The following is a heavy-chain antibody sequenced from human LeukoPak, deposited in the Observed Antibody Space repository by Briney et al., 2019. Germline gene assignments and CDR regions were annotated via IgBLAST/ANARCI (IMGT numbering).Heavy chain of an antibody. CDR3: ARDYYYVGASDI. V-gene: IGHV4-59*01. J-gene: IGHJ3*02. D-gene: IGHD3-10*02. CDR2: IYYSGST. Sequence: PSETLSLTCTASGGFISSYYWSWIRQPPGKGLEWIGYIYYSGSTNYNPSLKSRVTVSVDTSKIQFSLKLSSVTAADTAVYYCARDYYYVGASDIWGQGTMVTVSS. CDR1: GGFISSYY.